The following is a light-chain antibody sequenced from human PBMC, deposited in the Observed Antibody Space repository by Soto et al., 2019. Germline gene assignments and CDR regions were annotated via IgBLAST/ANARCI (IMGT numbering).Light chain of an antibody. J-gene: IGKJ1*01. CDR3: QHYNSYSEA. CDR2: DAS. V-gene: IGKV1-5*01. Sequence: DIQMTQSPSTLSTSVGERVTITCRASQSVSYWLAWYQQKPGKAPNLLIYDASSLESGVPSRFSGSGYGTEFTLTISSLQPDDSATYYCQHYNSYSEAFGQGTTVDIK. CDR1: QSVSYW.